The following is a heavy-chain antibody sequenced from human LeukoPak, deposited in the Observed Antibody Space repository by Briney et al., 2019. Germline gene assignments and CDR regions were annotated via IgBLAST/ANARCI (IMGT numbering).Heavy chain of an antibody. CDR1: GFTFSSYG. CDR2: IRYDGSIK. Sequence: GGSLRLSCAASGFTFSSYGMHWVRQAPGKGLEWVAFIRYDGSIKYYADSVKGRFTISRDNSKNTLYLQMNSLRAEDTAVYYCAKDREYSSGWYGVFDYWGQGTLVTVSS. D-gene: IGHD6-19*01. V-gene: IGHV3-30*02. J-gene: IGHJ4*02. CDR3: AKDREYSSGWYGVFDY.